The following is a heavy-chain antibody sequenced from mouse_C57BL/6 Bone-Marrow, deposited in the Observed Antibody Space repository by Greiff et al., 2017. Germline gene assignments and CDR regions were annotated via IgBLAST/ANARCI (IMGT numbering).Heavy chain of an antibody. CDR1: GYTFTSYW. V-gene: IGHV1-64*01. CDR2: IQPNSGST. Sequence: QVQLQQPGAELVKPGASVKLSCKASGYTFTSYWMHWVKQRPGQGLEWIGMIQPNSGSTNYNEKFKSKATLTVDNSSSTAYMQLSSLTSEDSAVYSCASSCSSPWYFDVWGTVPTVPVSS. D-gene: IGHD1-1*01. J-gene: IGHJ1*03. CDR3: ASSCSSPWYFDV.